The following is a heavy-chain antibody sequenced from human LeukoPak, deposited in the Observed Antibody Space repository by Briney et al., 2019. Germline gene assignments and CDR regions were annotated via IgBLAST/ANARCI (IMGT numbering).Heavy chain of an antibody. Sequence: ASVKVSCKASGYTFTSYDINWVRQATGQGLEWMGWMNPNSGNTGYAQKFQGRVTITRNTSISTAYMELSSLRSEDTAVYYCARSVEYCGGDCYSELDYWGQGTLVTVSS. J-gene: IGHJ4*02. V-gene: IGHV1-8*03. CDR1: GYTFTSYD. CDR2: MNPNSGNT. CDR3: ARSVEYCGGDCYSELDY. D-gene: IGHD2-21*02.